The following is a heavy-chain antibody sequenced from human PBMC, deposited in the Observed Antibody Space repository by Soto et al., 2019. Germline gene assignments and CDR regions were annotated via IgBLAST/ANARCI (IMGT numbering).Heavy chain of an antibody. CDR1: GGSVNSDSHN. V-gene: IGHV4-61*01. D-gene: IGHD2-2*01. CDR3: LREYANTPKDFVS. J-gene: IGHJ4*02. CDR2: IYYTGST. Sequence: PPETLSVTCTVSGGSVNSDSHNWSWIRQPPGKGLEWIGYIYYTGSTNYNPSLKSRVTISLDTSRNQFSLKLSSVTAADTAVFYCLREYANTPKDFVSWGQAVLVTVPP.